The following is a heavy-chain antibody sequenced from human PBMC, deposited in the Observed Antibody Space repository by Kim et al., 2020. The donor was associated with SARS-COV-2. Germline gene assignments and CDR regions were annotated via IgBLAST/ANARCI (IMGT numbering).Heavy chain of an antibody. D-gene: IGHD5-12*01. CDR2: ITGSGGNT. Sequence: GGSLRLSCAASGFTFNIYVMNWVRQAPGKGLEWVSTITGSGGNTYYADSVKGRFTISRDNSKNTLYLQMNGLRAEDTAVYYCAKRGPFVATKGASDYWGQGTLVTVSS. CDR3: AKRGPFVATKGASDY. J-gene: IGHJ4*02. V-gene: IGHV3-23*01. CDR1: GFTFNIYV.